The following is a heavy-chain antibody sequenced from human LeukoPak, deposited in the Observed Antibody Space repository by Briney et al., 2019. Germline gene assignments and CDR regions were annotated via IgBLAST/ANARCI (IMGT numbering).Heavy chain of an antibody. CDR3: AKVWGDGPNLGDY. D-gene: IGHD5-24*01. J-gene: IGHJ4*02. V-gene: IGHV3-30*18. Sequence: PGGSLRLSCAASGFTFSTYGMHWVRQAPGKGLEWVAVISYDGSNVYYADSVKGRFTVSRDNSKTTLYLQMNSLRGEDTAVYYCAKVWGDGPNLGDYWGQGTLVTVSS. CDR2: ISYDGSNV. CDR1: GFTFSTYG.